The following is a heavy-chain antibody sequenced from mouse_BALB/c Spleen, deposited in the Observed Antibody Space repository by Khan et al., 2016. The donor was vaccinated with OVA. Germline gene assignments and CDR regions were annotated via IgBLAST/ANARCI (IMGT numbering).Heavy chain of an antibody. CDR2: IYPGNSET. D-gene: IGHD1-1*01. CDR1: GYSFTDYW. J-gene: IGHJ3*01. V-gene: IGHV1-5*01. Sequence: VQLQQSGTILARPGASVRMSCKTSGYSFTDYWLHWVKQRPGPGLEWIGGIYPGNSETHYNQNFTGKAKLTAVTSAIPASLDLSSLTNEDSAVYYCTRAGYGAFAFWGQGTLVTVSA. CDR3: TRAGYGAFAF.